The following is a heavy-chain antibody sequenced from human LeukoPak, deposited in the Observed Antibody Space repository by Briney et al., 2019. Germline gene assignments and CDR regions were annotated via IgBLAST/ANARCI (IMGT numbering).Heavy chain of an antibody. Sequence: GGSLRFSCAASGNYWMHWVRQAPGKGLVWVSHINSDGSWTSYADSVKGRFTISKDNAKNTVYLQMNNLRAEDTAVYYCVSFYETYWGRGTLVTVSS. CDR2: INSDGSWT. CDR3: VSFYETY. V-gene: IGHV3-74*01. J-gene: IGHJ4*02. D-gene: IGHD2-2*01. CDR1: GNYW.